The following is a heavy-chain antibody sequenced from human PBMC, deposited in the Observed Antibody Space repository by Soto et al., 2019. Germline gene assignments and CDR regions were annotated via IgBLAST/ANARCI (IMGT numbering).Heavy chain of an antibody. J-gene: IGHJ4*02. CDR2: ITDSGVT. Sequence: PQTLSLTCAVYGGSSCDYHWSWIRQPPGKGLKWIGEITDSGVTHYNPSLKSRLTISRDTSKSQFSLTLNSVTAADTAVYYCAAKYPSGSWATYFSSGDYWSQGSLVTVS. CDR3: AAKYPSGSWATYFSSGDY. CDR1: GGSSCDYH. D-gene: IGHD3-3*01. V-gene: IGHV4-34*01.